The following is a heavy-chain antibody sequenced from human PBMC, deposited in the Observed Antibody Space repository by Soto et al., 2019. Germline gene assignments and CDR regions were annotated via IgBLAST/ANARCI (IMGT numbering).Heavy chain of an antibody. Sequence: RDSVKVSCKASGYTFTSYGINWVRQAPGQGLEWMGWISAYNGNTNYAQKLQGRVTMTTDTSTSTAYMELRSLRSDGTAVYYCARNGMVRGVFNWFDPWGQGTLVTVSS. CDR2: ISAYNGNT. D-gene: IGHD3-10*01. CDR3: ARNGMVRGVFNWFDP. J-gene: IGHJ5*02. CDR1: GYTFTSYG. V-gene: IGHV1-18*01.